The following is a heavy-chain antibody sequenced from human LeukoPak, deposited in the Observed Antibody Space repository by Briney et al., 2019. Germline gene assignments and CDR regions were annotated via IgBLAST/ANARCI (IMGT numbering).Heavy chain of an antibody. V-gene: IGHV3-33*01. CDR1: GVAFDSHG. Sequence: PGGPLRLSCAASGVAFDSHGMHWVRQSPGKGLEWVAVIWYDGSNKDYADSVKGRFTISRDNSKNTLYLQMNSLRAEDTAVYYCARARNNYDSSSFSALDYWGQGTLVTVSS. CDR3: ARARNNYDSSSFSALDY. CDR2: IWYDGSNK. J-gene: IGHJ4*02. D-gene: IGHD3-22*01.